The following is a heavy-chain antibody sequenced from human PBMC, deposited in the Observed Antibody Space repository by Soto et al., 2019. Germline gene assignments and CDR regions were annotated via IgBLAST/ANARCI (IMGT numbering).Heavy chain of an antibody. V-gene: IGHV3-23*01. Sequence: EVQLLESGGGLVQPGGSLRLSCTASGFTFSDYAMTWVRQAPGKGLECVSGIYGSGGGIQYADSVKGRFTISRGTYRNTLYLPRNSLSDAATAVYSCAKDLVSGDGLWLMDEWGQGTLFTVSP. J-gene: IGHJ4*02. D-gene: IGHD2-21*02. CDR3: AKDLVSGDGLWLMDE. CDR1: GFTFSDYA. CDR2: IYGSGGGI.